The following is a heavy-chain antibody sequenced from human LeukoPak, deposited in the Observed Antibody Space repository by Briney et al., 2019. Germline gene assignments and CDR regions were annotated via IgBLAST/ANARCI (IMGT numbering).Heavy chain of an antibody. D-gene: IGHD5-12*01. V-gene: IGHV4-61*02. CDR1: GGSISSGNYF. Sequence: SQTLSLTCNVSGGSISSGNYFWSWIRQPAGKGLEWIGRIYTTGSASYNPSLKSRVTISLDTSKNQFSLKLSSVTTADTAVYYCARADIVATIGVRDAFDMWGQGTMVTVSS. J-gene: IGHJ3*02. CDR3: ARADIVATIGVRDAFDM. CDR2: IYTTGSA.